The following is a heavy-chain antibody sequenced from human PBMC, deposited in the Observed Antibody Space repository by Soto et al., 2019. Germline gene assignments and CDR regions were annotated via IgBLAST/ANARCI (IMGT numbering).Heavy chain of an antibody. D-gene: IGHD3-3*01. Sequence: GGSLRLSCAASGFTFSSYAMSWVRQAPGKGLEWVSAISGSGGSTYYADSVKGRFTISRDNSKNTLYLQMNSLRAEDTAVYYCAKDPGPQRITIFGVVYWGQGTLVTVSS. V-gene: IGHV3-23*01. CDR3: AKDPGPQRITIFGVVY. CDR1: GFTFSSYA. CDR2: ISGSGGST. J-gene: IGHJ4*02.